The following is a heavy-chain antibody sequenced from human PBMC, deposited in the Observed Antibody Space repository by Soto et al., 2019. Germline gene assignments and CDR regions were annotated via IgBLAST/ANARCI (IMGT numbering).Heavy chain of an antibody. CDR3: ARYGANPYYYYGMDV. D-gene: IGHD3-10*01. CDR1: GGSISSGGYY. J-gene: IGHJ6*02. CDR2: IYYSGST. V-gene: IGHV4-31*03. Sequence: LSLTCTVSGGSISSGGYYWSWIRQHPGKGLEWIGYIYYSGSTYYNPSLKSRVTISVDASKNQFSLKLSSVIAADTAVYYCARYGANPYYYYGMDVWGQGTLVTVSS.